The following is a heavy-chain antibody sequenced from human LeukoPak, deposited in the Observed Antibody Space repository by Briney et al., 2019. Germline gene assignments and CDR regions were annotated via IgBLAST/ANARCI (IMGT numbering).Heavy chain of an antibody. Sequence: GGSLRLSCAASGFTFSSYTTSWVRQAPGKGLEWVSTITTSDGNTYYADSVKGRFTVSRDNSKNTLFLQMNSLRAEDTAVYYCAKDGGLWVSAHWGDSWGRGTLVTVSS. V-gene: IGHV3-23*01. J-gene: IGHJ4*02. CDR3: AKDGGLWVSAHWGDS. CDR1: GFTFSSYT. CDR2: ITTSDGNT. D-gene: IGHD7-27*01.